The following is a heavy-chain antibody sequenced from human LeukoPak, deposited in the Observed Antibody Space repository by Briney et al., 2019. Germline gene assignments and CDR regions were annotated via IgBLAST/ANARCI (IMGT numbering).Heavy chain of an antibody. D-gene: IGHD4-17*01. CDR1: GGSFSGYY. Sequence: KPSETLSLTCAVYGGSFSGYYWSWIRQPPGKGLEWIGEINHSGSTNYNPSLKSRVTISVDTSKNQFSLKLSSVTAADTAVYYCARYEHGDPVFDYWGQGTLVTVSS. CDR2: INHSGST. J-gene: IGHJ4*02. CDR3: ARYEHGDPVFDY. V-gene: IGHV4-34*01.